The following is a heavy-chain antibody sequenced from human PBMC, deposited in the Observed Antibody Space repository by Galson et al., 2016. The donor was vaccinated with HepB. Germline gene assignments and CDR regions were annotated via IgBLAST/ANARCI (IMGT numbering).Heavy chain of an antibody. CDR2: IFYSGNT. CDR3: ARPNYSFSRIDY. CDR1: GVSISSSRFY. J-gene: IGHJ4*02. D-gene: IGHD3-3*01. V-gene: IGHV4-39*01. Sequence: TLSLTCTVSGVSISSSRFYWGWLRQPPGKGLEWIGSIFYSGNTYYNLSLKSRVSISVDTSQHQFSLKLSSVTAADTAMYYCARPNYSFSRIDYWGQGTLVTVSS.